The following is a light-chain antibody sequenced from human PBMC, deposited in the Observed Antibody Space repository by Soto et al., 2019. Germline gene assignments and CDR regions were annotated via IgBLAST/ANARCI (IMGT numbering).Light chain of an antibody. V-gene: IGLV1-51*02. CDR1: SSNIGNNY. J-gene: IGLJ1*01. CDR2: ENN. CDR3: GTWESILTAGLCV. Sequence: QSVLTQPPSVSAAPGQKVTISCSGSSSNIGNNYVSWYQQLPGTAPKLLIYENNKRPSGIPDRFSGSKSGTSATLVITGLGSGEATDYYWGTWESILTAGLCVFGTGTKVNFL.